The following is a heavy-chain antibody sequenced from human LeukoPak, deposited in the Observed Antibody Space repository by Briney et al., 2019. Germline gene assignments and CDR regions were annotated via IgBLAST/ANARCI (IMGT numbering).Heavy chain of an antibody. V-gene: IGHV4-31*03. J-gene: IGHJ3*02. CDR3: ARVGAAAGITWDAFDI. D-gene: IGHD6-13*01. CDR1: GGSISSGGYY. CDR2: IYYSGST. Sequence: SETLSLTCTVPGGSISSGGYYWSWIRQHPGKGLEWIGYIYYSGSTYYNPSLKSRVTISVDTSKNQFSLKLSSVTAADTAVYYCARVGAAAGITWDAFDIWGQGTMVTVSS.